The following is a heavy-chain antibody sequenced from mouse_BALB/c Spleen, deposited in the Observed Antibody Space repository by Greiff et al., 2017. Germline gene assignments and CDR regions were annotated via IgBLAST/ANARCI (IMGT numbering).Heavy chain of an antibody. V-gene: IGHV5-6-5*01. J-gene: IGHJ4*01. Sequence: DVKLVESGGGLVKPGGSLKLSCAASGFTFSSYAMSWVRQTPEKRLEWVASISSGGSTYYPDSVKGRFTISRDNARNILYLQMSSLRTEDTAMYYCAEYDGAMEYWGQGNSVTVAS. CDR2: ISSGGST. CDR1: GFTFSSYA. D-gene: IGHD2-12*01. CDR3: AEYDGAMEY.